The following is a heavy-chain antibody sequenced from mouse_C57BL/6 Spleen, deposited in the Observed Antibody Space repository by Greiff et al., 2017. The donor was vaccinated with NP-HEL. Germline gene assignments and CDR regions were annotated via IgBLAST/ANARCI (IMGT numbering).Heavy chain of an antibody. J-gene: IGHJ4*01. CDR1: GYTFTSYT. V-gene: IGHV1-4*01. Sequence: VQLQQSGAELARPGASVKMSCKASGYTFTSYTMHWVKQRPGQGLEWIGYINPSSGYTKYNQKFKDKATLTADKSSSTAYMQLSSLTSEDSAVYHCATSITTVVAPDAMDYWGQGTSVTVSS. D-gene: IGHD1-1*01. CDR2: INPSSGYT. CDR3: ATSITTVVAPDAMDY.